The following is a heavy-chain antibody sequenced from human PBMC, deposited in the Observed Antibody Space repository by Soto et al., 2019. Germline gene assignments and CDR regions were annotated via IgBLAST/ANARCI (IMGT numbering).Heavy chain of an antibody. J-gene: IGHJ4*02. V-gene: IGHV1-18*01. Sequence: ASVKVSCKASGYTFTNYAIIWVRQAPGQGLEWMGWISAYNGNTNYAQKLQGRVTMTTDTSTSTAYMELRSLRSDDTAVYYCERDSPPVDYWGQGTLVTVSS. CDR2: ISAYNGNT. CDR3: ERDSPPVDY. CDR1: GYTFTNYA.